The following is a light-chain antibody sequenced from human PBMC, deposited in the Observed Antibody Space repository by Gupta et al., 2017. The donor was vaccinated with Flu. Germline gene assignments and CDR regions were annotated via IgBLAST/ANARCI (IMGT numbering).Light chain of an antibody. J-gene: IGKJ1*01. CDR1: QSISSW. CDR3: QQYNTKGT. V-gene: IGKV1-5*03. Sequence: VGDRVTITCRASQSISSWLAWYQQKPGKAPKLLIYKASSLESGVPSRFSGSGSGTEFTLTISSLQPDDFATYYCQQYNTKGTFGQGTKVEIK. CDR2: KAS.